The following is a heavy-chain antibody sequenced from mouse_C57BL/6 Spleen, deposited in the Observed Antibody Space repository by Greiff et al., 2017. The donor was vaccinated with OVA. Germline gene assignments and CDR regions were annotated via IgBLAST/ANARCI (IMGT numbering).Heavy chain of an antibody. J-gene: IGHJ2*01. D-gene: IGHD1-1*01. Sequence: DVKLVESGGGLVKPGGSLKLSCAASGFTFSDYGMHWVRQAPEKGLEWVAYISSGSSTIYYADTVKGRFTISRDNAKNTLFLQMTSLRSEDTAMYYCARSGSSYVPYFDYWGQGTTLTVSS. CDR3: ARSGSSYVPYFDY. CDR2: ISSGSSTI. V-gene: IGHV5-17*01. CDR1: GFTFSDYG.